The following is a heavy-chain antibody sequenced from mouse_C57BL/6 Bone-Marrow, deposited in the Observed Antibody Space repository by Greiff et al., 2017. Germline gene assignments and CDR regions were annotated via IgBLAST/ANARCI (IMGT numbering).Heavy chain of an antibody. Sequence: EVQLVESGGGLVKPGGSLKLSCAASGFTFSDYGMHWVRQAPEKGLEWVAYISRGSSTIYYADTVKGRFTISRDTATNTLFLQRSSLRSEDTAMYYCARMNYGGDFDYWGQGTTLTVSS. CDR2: ISRGSSTI. CDR1: GFTFSDYG. D-gene: IGHD1-2*01. CDR3: ARMNYGGDFDY. J-gene: IGHJ2*01. V-gene: IGHV5-17*01.